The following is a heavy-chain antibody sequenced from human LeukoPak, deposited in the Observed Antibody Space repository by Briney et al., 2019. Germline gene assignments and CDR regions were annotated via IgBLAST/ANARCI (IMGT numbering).Heavy chain of an antibody. D-gene: IGHD1-26*01. CDR2: IYPGDSDT. V-gene: IGHV5-51*01. CDR3: ARGSGCCHTAYMN. Sequence: NPGESLKISCKGSGYSFTSYWIGWVRQMPGKGLEWMGIIYPGDSDTRYSPSFQGQVTISADKSLSTAYLQWSSLKASDTAMYYCARGSGCCHTAYMNSGQGSPVTVAS. J-gene: IGHJ4*02. CDR1: GYSFTSYW.